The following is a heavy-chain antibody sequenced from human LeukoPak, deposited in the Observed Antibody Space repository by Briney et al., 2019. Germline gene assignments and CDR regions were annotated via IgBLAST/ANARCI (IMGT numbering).Heavy chain of an antibody. Sequence: GGSLRLSCGASGFTFSSYEMNWVRQAPGKGLEWLSYISSSGSTIYYADSVKVRFTISRDNAKNSLYLQMNSLRAEDTAVYYCARVTRQYYDSSGYYPHSDYWGQGTLVTVSS. D-gene: IGHD3-22*01. CDR2: ISSSGSTI. CDR3: ARVTRQYYDSSGYYPHSDY. CDR1: GFTFSSYE. V-gene: IGHV3-48*03. J-gene: IGHJ4*02.